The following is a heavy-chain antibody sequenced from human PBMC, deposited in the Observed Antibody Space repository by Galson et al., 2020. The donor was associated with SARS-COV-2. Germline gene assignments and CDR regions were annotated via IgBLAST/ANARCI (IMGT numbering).Heavy chain of an antibody. CDR2: IYYSGST. V-gene: IGHV4-39*07. D-gene: IGHD3-3*01. Sequence: SETLSLTCTVSGGSISSSSYYWGWIRQPPGKGLEWIGSIYYSGSTYYNPSLKSRVTISVDTSKNQFSLKLSSVTAADTAVYYCARASDFWSGYYKPEHRIDYWGQGTLVTVSS. CDR1: GGSISSSSYY. J-gene: IGHJ4*02. CDR3: ARASDFWSGYYKPEHRIDY.